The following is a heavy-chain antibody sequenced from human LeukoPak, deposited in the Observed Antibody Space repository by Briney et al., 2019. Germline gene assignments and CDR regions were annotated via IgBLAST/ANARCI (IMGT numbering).Heavy chain of an antibody. V-gene: IGHV3-30*18. D-gene: IGHD1-26*01. Sequence: GGSLRLSCAASGFTFSSYGMHWVRPAPGKGLEWVAVISYDGSNKYYADSVKGRFTISRDNSKNTLYLQMNSLRAEDTAVYYCAKSGSWTNFDYWGQGTLVTVSS. CDR2: ISYDGSNK. CDR3: AKSGSWTNFDY. J-gene: IGHJ4*02. CDR1: GFTFSSYG.